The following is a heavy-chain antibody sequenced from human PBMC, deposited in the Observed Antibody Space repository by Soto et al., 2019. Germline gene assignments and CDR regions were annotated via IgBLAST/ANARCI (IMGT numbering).Heavy chain of an antibody. CDR1: GFTFSSSA. V-gene: IGHV3-30*18. CDR2: ISYDGSDK. CDR3: AKVPPSRSGILDY. D-gene: IGHD3-10*01. J-gene: IGHJ4*02. Sequence: QVQLVESGGGVVQPGRSLRLSCAASGFTFSSSAMHWVRRAPGKGLEWVAVISYDGSDKYYADSVKGRFTISRDNSKNTLYLQVNSLRADDTAVFYCAKVPPSRSGILDYWGQGTLVTVSS.